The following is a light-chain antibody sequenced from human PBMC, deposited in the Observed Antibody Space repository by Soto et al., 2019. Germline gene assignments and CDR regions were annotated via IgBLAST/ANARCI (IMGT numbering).Light chain of an antibody. CDR1: QSVSSSS. J-gene: IGKJ1*01. Sequence: EIVLTQSPGTLSLSPGERATLSCRASQSVSSSSLAWYQQKPGQAPRLLIYGASSRATGIPDRFSGSGSGTDFTLTISRLEPEDFGVYYCHQYGSSPGTFGQETKVEIK. CDR3: HQYGSSPGT. CDR2: GAS. V-gene: IGKV3-20*01.